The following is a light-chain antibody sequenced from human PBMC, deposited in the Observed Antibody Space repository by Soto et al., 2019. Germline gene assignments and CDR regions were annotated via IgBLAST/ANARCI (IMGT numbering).Light chain of an antibody. V-gene: IGKV3-20*01. CDR1: QSVSSTY. J-gene: IGKJ1*01. Sequence: EIVLTQSPGTLSLSPGERATLSCRASQSVSSTYLAWYQQKPGQAPRLLTYGASNRATGIPDRFSGSGSGTDFTLTISRLEPDDVAVYYCQQYGGSRWTFGQGTRVDI. CDR2: GAS. CDR3: QQYGGSRWT.